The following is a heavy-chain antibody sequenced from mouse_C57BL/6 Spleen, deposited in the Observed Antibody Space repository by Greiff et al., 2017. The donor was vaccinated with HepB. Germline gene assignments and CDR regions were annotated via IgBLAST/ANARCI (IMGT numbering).Heavy chain of an antibody. V-gene: IGHV1-55*01. D-gene: IGHD1-1*01. CDR1: GYTFTSYW. CDR2: IYPGSGST. J-gene: IGHJ3*01. Sequence: QVQLKQPGAELVMPGASVKLSCKASGYTFTSYWITWVKQRPGQGLEWIGDIYPGSGSTNYNEKFKSKATLTVDTSSSTAYMQLSSLTSEDSAVYYCARGYYYGSSPAWFAYWGQGTLVTVSA. CDR3: ARGYYYGSSPAWFAY.